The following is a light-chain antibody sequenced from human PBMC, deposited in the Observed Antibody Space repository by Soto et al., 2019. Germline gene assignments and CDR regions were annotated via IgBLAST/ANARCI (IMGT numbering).Light chain of an antibody. CDR2: DAS. CDR1: QRVSRN. V-gene: IGKV3D-15*01. Sequence: IGVTQSRGTLAVSASERGKICWRASQRVSRNLAWYQQKPGQAPRLLIYDASTRATGTPARFSGSGSGTKFTLSISSLQSEDFAVYYCQPYNNWPITFGRGTRLEIK. J-gene: IGKJ5*01. CDR3: QPYNNWPIT.